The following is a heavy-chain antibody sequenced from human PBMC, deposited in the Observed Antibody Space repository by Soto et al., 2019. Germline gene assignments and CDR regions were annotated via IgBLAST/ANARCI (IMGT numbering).Heavy chain of an antibody. J-gene: IGHJ6*02. D-gene: IGHD6-19*01. Sequence: GESLKISCKGSGYSFTSYWISWVRQMPGKGLEWMGRIDPSDSYTNYSPSFQGHVTISADKSISTAYLQGSSLKAADTAMYYCARDPIAVAGTAYYYYYGMDAWGQGTTVTVSS. CDR1: GYSFTSYW. CDR2: IDPSDSYT. CDR3: ARDPIAVAGTAYYYYYGMDA. V-gene: IGHV5-10-1*01.